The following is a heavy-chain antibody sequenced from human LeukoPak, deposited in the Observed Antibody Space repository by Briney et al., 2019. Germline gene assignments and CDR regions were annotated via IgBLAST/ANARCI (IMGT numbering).Heavy chain of an antibody. CDR2: ISSSGSTI. D-gene: IGHD6-19*01. J-gene: IGHJ4*02. CDR3: ARDKVGGSMAGSNLDY. V-gene: IGHV3-48*03. CDR1: GFTFSSYE. Sequence: GGSLRLPCAASGFTFSSYEMNWVRQAPGKGLEWVSYISSSGSTIYYADSVKGRFTISRDNAKKSVYLQMNSLRAEDTAVYYCARDKVGGSMAGSNLDYWGQGNLVTVSS.